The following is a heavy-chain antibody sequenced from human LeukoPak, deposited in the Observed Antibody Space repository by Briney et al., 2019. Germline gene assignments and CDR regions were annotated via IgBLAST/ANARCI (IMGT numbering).Heavy chain of an antibody. V-gene: IGHV3-48*01. J-gene: IGHJ4*02. D-gene: IGHD2-15*01. Sequence: PGGSLRLSCAASGLTFISYSLNWVRQAPGRGLEWVSYISSSSSTIYYSDSVKGRFTISRDNSKNTLYLQMNSLRAEDTAVYYCAKDSDGGSFDYWGQGTLVTVSS. CDR1: GLTFISYS. CDR2: ISSSSSTI. CDR3: AKDSDGGSFDY.